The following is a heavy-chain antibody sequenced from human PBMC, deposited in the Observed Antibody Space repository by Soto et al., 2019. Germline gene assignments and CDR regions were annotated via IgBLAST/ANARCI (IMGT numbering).Heavy chain of an antibody. V-gene: IGHV3-23*01. CDR3: VKGGWRYE. D-gene: IGHD3-16*01. J-gene: IGHJ1*01. Sequence: EVQLLESGGGLVQPGGSLRLSCAASGFPFSTYDMSWVRQAPGKGLEWVSVISGSDQSTYYADSLNGRFTISRDNSKNTLYLQMDSLRVEDAAVYHCVKGGWRYEWGQGTLFTVSS. CDR2: ISGSDQST. CDR1: GFPFSTYD.